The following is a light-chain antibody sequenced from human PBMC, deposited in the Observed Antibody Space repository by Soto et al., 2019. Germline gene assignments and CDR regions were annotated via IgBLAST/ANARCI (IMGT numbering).Light chain of an antibody. CDR3: HQFASTPRT. CDR1: QSVDRNY. Sequence: EIVLTQSPGTLSLSPGESATLSCRASQSVDRNYLAWYQQKPGQAPRLLIYGGSSRATGIPPRFSGSGSGTEFVLTISGLEPEDFAVYYCHQFASTPRTFGQGTKVESK. V-gene: IGKV3-20*01. J-gene: IGKJ1*01. CDR2: GGS.